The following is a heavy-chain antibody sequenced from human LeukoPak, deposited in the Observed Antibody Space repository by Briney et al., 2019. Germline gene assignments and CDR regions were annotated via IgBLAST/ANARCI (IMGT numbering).Heavy chain of an antibody. D-gene: IGHD6-19*01. Sequence: PSETLSLTCAVYGGSFSGYYWSWIRQPPGKGLEWIGEINHSGSTNYNPSLKSRVTISVDTSKNQFSLKLSSVTAADTAVHYCARAPHYSSGWYRYWGQGTLVTVSS. J-gene: IGHJ4*02. CDR2: INHSGST. CDR1: GGSFSGYY. V-gene: IGHV4-34*01. CDR3: ARAPHYSSGWYRY.